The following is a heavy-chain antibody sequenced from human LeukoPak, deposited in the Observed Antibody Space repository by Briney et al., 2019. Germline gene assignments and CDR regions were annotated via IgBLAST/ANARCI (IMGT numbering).Heavy chain of an antibody. Sequence: PGGSLRLSCAASGFTFSNYWMHWVRQTPGKGLVWVSRINNDGSTTSYADSVKGRFTISRDNAKNTLYLQMNSLRAEDTAIYYCAKVRFSLQGNYFDSWGQGTLVTVSS. CDR3: AKVRFSLQGNYFDS. CDR1: GFTFSNYW. CDR2: INNDGSTT. V-gene: IGHV3-74*01. J-gene: IGHJ4*02.